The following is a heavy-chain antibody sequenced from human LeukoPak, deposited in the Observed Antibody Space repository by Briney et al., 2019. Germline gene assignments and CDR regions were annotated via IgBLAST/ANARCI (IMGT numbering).Heavy chain of an antibody. CDR1: GFTFSSSA. J-gene: IGHJ4*02. CDR3: AKEIKFRAAAGDYFDY. D-gene: IGHD6-13*01. Sequence: GGSLKLSCAASGFTFSSSAMNWVRQAPGKGLEWASAISGSGGSTYYADSVKGRFTISRDNSKNTLYLQMNSLRAEDTAVYYCAKEIKFRAAAGDYFDYWGQGTLVTVSS. CDR2: ISGSGGST. V-gene: IGHV3-23*01.